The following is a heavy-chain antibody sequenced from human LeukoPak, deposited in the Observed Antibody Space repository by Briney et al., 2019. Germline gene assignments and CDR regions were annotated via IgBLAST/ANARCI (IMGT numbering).Heavy chain of an antibody. J-gene: IGHJ4*02. Sequence: PSETLSLTCTVSGGSISSYYWSWIRQPPGKGLEWIGYIYYSGSTNYNPSLKSRVTISVDTSKNQFSLKLSSVTAADTAVYYCARHGAAAGGDFDYWGQGTLVTVSS. CDR2: IYYSGST. CDR1: GGSISSYY. CDR3: ARHGAAAGGDFDY. D-gene: IGHD6-13*01. V-gene: IGHV4-59*08.